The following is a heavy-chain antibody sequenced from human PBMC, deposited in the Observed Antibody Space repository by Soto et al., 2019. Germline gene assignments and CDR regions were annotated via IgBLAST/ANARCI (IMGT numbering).Heavy chain of an antibody. D-gene: IGHD2-2*01. V-gene: IGHV4-30-4*01. J-gene: IGHJ4*02. CDR1: CVYISSGDYY. CDR2: IYYSGST. CDR3: ARVPDY. Sequence: SENLSLTCTVSCVYISSGDYYWSWIRQPPGKGLEWIGYIYYSGSTYYNPSLRSRLTISVDTSKNQFSLKLSSVTAADTAVYYCARVPDYWGQGILVTVSS.